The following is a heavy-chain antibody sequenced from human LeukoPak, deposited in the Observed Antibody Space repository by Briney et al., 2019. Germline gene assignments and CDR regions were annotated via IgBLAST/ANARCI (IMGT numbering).Heavy chain of an antibody. CDR2: INPSGGST. J-gene: IGHJ4*02. V-gene: IGHV1-46*01. CDR3: ARDSDPSGYYDSSGYSPSY. Sequence: ASVKVSCKASGYTFTSYYMHWVRQAPGQGLEWMGIINPSGGSTSYAQKFQGRVTMTRDTSTSTVYMELSSLRSEDTAVYYCARDSDPSGYYDSSGYSPSYWGQGTLVTVSS. CDR1: GYTFTSYY. D-gene: IGHD3-22*01.